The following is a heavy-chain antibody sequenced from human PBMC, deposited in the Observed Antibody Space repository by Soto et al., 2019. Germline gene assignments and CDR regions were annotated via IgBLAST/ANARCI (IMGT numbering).Heavy chain of an antibody. CDR2: IFPGDSDT. J-gene: IGHJ5*02. CDR3: ARRTVGSSGWFDP. V-gene: IGHV5-51*01. CDR1: GYYFPSYW. D-gene: IGHD1-26*01. Sequence: GESLKISCKGSGYYFPSYWIGWVRQMPGKGLELMGIIFPGDSDTRYSPSFRGQVSISADKSINTAYLQWSSLKASGTAMYYCARRTVGSSGWFDPWGQGTLVTVSS.